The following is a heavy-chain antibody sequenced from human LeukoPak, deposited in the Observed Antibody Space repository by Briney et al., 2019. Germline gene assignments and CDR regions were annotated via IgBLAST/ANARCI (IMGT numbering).Heavy chain of an antibody. CDR2: IGTAGDT. Sequence: GGSLRLSCAASGFTFSDYDMHWVRQATGKGLEWVSAIGTAGDTYYTGSVKGRFTIPRENAKNSLYLQMNSLRAGDTAVYYCARVAKERVGGVYYFDFWGQGTLVTVSS. CDR3: ARVAKERVGGVYYFDF. D-gene: IGHD1-1*01. CDR1: GFTFSDYD. V-gene: IGHV3-13*01. J-gene: IGHJ4*02.